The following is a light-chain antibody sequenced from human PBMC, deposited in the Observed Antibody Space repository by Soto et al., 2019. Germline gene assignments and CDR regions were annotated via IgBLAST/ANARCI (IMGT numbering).Light chain of an antibody. V-gene: IGKV1-9*01. J-gene: IGKJ1*01. CDR3: LQDYNYPPWT. CDR1: QGISSY. Sequence: DIQLTQSPSFLSASVGNRVTITCRPSQGISSYLALYQQKPGKAPKLLIYAASTLQSGVPSRFSGSGSGTDFTLTISSLQPEDFATYYCLQDYNYPPWTFGQGTKVDIK. CDR2: AAS.